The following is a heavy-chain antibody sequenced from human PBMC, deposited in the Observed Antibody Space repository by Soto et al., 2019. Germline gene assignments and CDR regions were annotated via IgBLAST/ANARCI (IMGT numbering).Heavy chain of an antibody. V-gene: IGHV1-8*01. CDR2: MNPNNGNT. D-gene: IGHD3-3*01. CDR3: ATWGSWSGYSKEVEPFDN. CDR1: GNTFSSND. Sequence: GASVKVSCKASGNTFSSNDINWVRQATGQGLEWMGWMNPNNGNTDYAQKFQGRVTMTRNTSISTAYMELSSLRSEDTAVYYCATWGSWSGYSKEVEPFDNWGQGTLVTVSS. J-gene: IGHJ4*02.